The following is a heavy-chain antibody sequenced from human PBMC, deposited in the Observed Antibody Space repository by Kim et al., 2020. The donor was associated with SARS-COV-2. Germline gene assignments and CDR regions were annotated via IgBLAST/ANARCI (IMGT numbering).Heavy chain of an antibody. CDR2: IYYSGST. CDR1: GGSVSSGSYY. J-gene: IGHJ4*02. D-gene: IGHD1-26*01. V-gene: IGHV4-61*01. Sequence: SETLSLTCTVSGGSVSSGSYYWSWIRQPPGKGLEWIGYIYYSGSTNYNPSLKSRVTISVDTSKNQFSLKLSSVTAADTAVYYCARDGYSGSSYWGQGTLV. CDR3: ARDGYSGSSY.